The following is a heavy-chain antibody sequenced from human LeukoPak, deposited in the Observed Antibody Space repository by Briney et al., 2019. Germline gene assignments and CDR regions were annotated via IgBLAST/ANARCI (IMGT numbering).Heavy chain of an antibody. CDR2: GDYSGGT. CDR3: ASSDGDYAEGMDV. Sequence: SETLSLTCTVSGDSFSSVTDYWAWARQPPGKGLEWIASGDYSGGTYYNPSLESRVAISADMSTKQISLKLTSVTGADTAVYYCASSDGDYAEGMDVWGQGTTVTVSS. CDR1: GDSFSSVTDY. D-gene: IGHD4-17*01. V-gene: IGHV4-39*07. J-gene: IGHJ6*02.